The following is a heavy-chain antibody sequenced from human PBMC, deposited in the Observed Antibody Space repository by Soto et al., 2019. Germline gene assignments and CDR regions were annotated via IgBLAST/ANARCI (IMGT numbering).Heavy chain of an antibody. J-gene: IGHJ4*02. CDR1: GFTFSSYG. V-gene: IGHV3-33*01. Sequence: QVQRVESGGGVVQPGRSLRLSCAASGFTFSSYGMHWVRQAPGKGLEWVALIWYDGSNKYSADSVKGRFTISRDNCTITLYPQMHSLPAEDTAVHHCARQEAPRRSDYWGQGTLVTVSA. D-gene: IGHD6-25*01. CDR3: ARQEAPRRSDY. CDR2: IWYDGSNK.